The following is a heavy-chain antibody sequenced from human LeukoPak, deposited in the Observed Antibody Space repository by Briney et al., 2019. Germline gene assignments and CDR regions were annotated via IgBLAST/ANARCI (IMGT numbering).Heavy chain of an antibody. CDR1: GFTFSSYG. J-gene: IGHJ3*02. V-gene: IGHV3-33*01. D-gene: IGHD3-10*01. Sequence: GRSLRLSCAASGFTFSSYGMHWVCQAPGKGLEGVAVIWYDGSNKYYSDSVKGRFTISRDNSKNTLYLQMNSLRAEDTAVYYCARDGLLWFGELLFAFDIWGQGTMVTVSS. CDR3: ARDGLLWFGELLFAFDI. CDR2: IWYDGSNK.